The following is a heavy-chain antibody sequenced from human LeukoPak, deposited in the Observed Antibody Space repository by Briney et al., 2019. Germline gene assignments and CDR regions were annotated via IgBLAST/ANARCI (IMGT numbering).Heavy chain of an antibody. Sequence: ASVKVSCKASGYTFTGYYMHWVRQAPGQGLEWMGGIIPIFGTANYAQKFQGRVTITADESTSTAYMELSSLRSEDTAVYYCARLGDRFGDNRFNWFDPWGQGTLVTVSS. CDR1: GYTFTGYY. D-gene: IGHD3-16*01. CDR3: ARLGDRFGDNRFNWFDP. CDR2: IIPIFGTA. V-gene: IGHV1-69*13. J-gene: IGHJ5*02.